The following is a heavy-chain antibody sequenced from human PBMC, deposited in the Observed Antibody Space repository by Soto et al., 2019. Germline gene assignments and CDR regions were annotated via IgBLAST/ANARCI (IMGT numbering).Heavy chain of an antibody. CDR2: FYFTGST. J-gene: IGHJ6*02. Sequence: QVRLQESGPGLVKPSETLSLTCTVSVASVRSDSYTWAWIRQPPGKGLEWIGCFYFTGSTKTNPSLQSRISISVDESKNQMSLKLNSVTAADTAVYYCAKDPRCYGMDVWSQGTTVTVSS. CDR1: VASVRSDSYT. CDR3: AKDPRCYGMDV. V-gene: IGHV4-61*01.